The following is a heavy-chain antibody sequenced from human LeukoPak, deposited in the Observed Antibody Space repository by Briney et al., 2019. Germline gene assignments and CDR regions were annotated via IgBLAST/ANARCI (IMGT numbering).Heavy chain of an antibody. CDR3: AFLEGYSYGTGSSYGTDV. J-gene: IGHJ6*02. CDR2: MSFDVRNT. CDR1: GFTLSSYA. V-gene: IGHV3-30*03. Sequence: GSLRLSCAASGFTLSSYAIRWVRQAPGKGLEWVAVMSFDVRNTYYSESVKGRFTITRDNFRNTLYLQMNSLRTEDTAVYYCAFLEGYSYGTGSSYGTDVWGQGTAVTVS. D-gene: IGHD5-18*01.